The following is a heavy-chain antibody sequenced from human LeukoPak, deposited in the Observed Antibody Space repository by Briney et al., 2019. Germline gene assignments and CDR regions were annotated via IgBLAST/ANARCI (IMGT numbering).Heavy chain of an antibody. V-gene: IGHV1-8*01. CDR1: GYNFTSYD. CDR2: MQPHSGDT. CDR3: ARVPRDRNSLDS. J-gene: IGHJ4*02. Sequence: GASVKVSCKASGYNFTSYDINWVRQATGQGLEWMGWMQPHSGDTGFAQKFQGRVTITRDTSISSVYMEVSSLTSEDTAVYCCARVPRDRNSLDSWGQGTLVTVSS. D-gene: IGHD1-7*01.